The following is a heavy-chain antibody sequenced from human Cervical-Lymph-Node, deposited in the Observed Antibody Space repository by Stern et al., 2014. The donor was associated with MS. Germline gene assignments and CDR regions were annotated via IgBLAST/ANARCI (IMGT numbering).Heavy chain of an antibody. Sequence: EVQLLQSGAEVKEPGKPLKIACRGSGYTFTSYWIAWVRQMPGKGLEWMGIIYPGDSDTRYSPSFQGRVPISADKSIITAYLQWSSLKASDNALYYCARLTVTPDYYYGMDVWGRGTTVTVSS. CDR2: IYPGDSDT. J-gene: IGHJ6*02. V-gene: IGHV5-51*03. CDR1: GYTFTSYW. CDR3: ARLTVTPDYYYGMDV. D-gene: IGHD4-17*01.